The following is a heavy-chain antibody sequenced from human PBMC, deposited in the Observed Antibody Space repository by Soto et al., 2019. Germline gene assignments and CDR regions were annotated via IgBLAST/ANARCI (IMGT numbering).Heavy chain of an antibody. D-gene: IGHD6-13*01. CDR2: INRDGSKK. J-gene: IGHJ3*02. V-gene: IGHV3-7*05. CDR1: GFTLSAYW. CDR3: ARDVSPGSSSLYLDAFDI. Sequence: EVQLEESGGDLVQPGGSLRLSCAASGFTLSAYWMTWVRQAPGKGLEWVANINRDGSKKSYLDSVRGRFTISRDNVWNSLYLQMDSLRDDDTALSYCARDVSPGSSSLYLDAFDIWGQGTMVTVSS.